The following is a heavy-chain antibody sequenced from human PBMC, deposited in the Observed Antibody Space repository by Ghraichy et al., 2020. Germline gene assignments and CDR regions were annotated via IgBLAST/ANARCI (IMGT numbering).Heavy chain of an antibody. D-gene: IGHD3-10*01. CDR1: GFTFKSYA. CDR3: AKDRWFGDLNAFDV. CDR2: ISGDGAKT. Sequence: GGSLRLSCEASGFTFKSYAMSWVRQTPEKGLEWVSMISGDGAKTFYADSVKGRFTISRDNSKKMVHLQISSLRAEDTAVYFCAKDRWFGDLNAFDVWGQGSLVTVS. V-gene: IGHV3-23*01. J-gene: IGHJ3*01.